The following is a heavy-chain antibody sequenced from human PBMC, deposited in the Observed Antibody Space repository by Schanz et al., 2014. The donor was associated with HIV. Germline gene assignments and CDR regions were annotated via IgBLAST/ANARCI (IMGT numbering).Heavy chain of an antibody. D-gene: IGHD2-2*01. V-gene: IGHV3-30*18. J-gene: IGHJ6*02. CDR1: GFTFSSFG. CDR3: AKDRRGGYQFLYGLDV. Sequence: QVQLVESGGGVVQPGRSLRLSCAASGFTFSSFGMHWVRQAPGKGLEWVAVISHDGSYQYYADSVKGRFSISRDNSKNTVYLQMNSLRAEDTAVYYCAKDRRGGYQFLYGLDVWGQGTTVTVSS. CDR2: ISHDGSYQ.